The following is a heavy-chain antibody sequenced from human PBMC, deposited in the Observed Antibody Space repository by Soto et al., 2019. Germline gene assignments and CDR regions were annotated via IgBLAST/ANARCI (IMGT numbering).Heavy chain of an antibody. CDR2: IIPLLGTV. CDR1: EGTFSSYS. Sequence: QEELVQSGAEVKKPGSSVNVSCKASEGTFSSYSITWVRQAPGQRLEWMGEIIPLLGTVNYAQKFQGRVTITGDKSTSTIYMCLSSLRSDDTAVYYCARDPLVLFGYMDVWGQGTTVTVSS. D-gene: IGHD6-25*01. V-gene: IGHV1-69*06. CDR3: ARDPLVLFGYMDV. J-gene: IGHJ6*02.